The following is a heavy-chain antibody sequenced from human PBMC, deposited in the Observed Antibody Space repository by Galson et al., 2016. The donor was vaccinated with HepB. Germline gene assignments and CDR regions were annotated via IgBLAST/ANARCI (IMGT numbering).Heavy chain of an antibody. CDR1: GFTFSSYW. V-gene: IGHV3-74*01. Sequence: SLRLSCAASGFTFSSYWMHWVRQAPGKGLVSVSRINNDGSSINYVDSVKGRFTSSRDNAKNTLFLQMNRLRAEDTAVYYCARDLVEFCSGSSCQRGGMDVGGQGTTVTVSS. D-gene: IGHD2-15*01. CDR3: ARDLVEFCSGSSCQRGGMDV. J-gene: IGHJ6*02. CDR2: INNDGSSI.